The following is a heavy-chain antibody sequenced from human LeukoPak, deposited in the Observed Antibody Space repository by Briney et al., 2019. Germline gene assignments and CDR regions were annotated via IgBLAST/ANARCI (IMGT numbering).Heavy chain of an antibody. V-gene: IGHV4-61*02. CDR1: GASISSGNYY. CDR3: ARRYDAFDI. CDR2: VYTSGTA. J-gene: IGHJ3*02. Sequence: SETLSLTCTVSGASISSGNYYWSWIRQPAGKGLEWIGRVYTSGTATYNPSLKSRVTISVDTSRNQFSLKLSSVTAADTAVYYCARRYDAFDIWGQGTMVTVSS.